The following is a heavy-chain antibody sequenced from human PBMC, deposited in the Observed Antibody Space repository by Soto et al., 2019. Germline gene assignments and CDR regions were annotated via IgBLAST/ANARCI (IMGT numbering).Heavy chain of an antibody. D-gene: IGHD6-13*01. CDR1: GYTLSNYG. Sequence: HVQLVQSGAEVMKPGASVKVSCEASGYTLSNYGIHWVRQAPGQGLEWMGWISAYNGNTNFAQKVQDRVTMTTDISTNTGYRELRSLNSDDTGVYYCARSGSNCWYFGYFALWGQGTLVTVSS. CDR3: ARSGSNCWYFGYFAL. V-gene: IGHV1-18*01. J-gene: IGHJ4*02. CDR2: ISAYNGNT.